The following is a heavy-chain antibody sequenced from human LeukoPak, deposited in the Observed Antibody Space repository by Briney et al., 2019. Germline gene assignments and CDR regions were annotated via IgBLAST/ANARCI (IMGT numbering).Heavy chain of an antibody. V-gene: IGHV4-59*01. Sequence: SETLSLTCSVSGGSISAYYWTWIRQSPRKGLEWIGYIYYSGVTNYNPSLKSRLTLSVDTSNNQFSLRLGSVTAADTAVYYCARSLGATRYNLKYYFFYGLDVWGQGTTVTVSS. CDR2: IYYSGVT. D-gene: IGHD1-26*01. J-gene: IGHJ6*02. CDR3: ARSLGATRYNLKYYFFYGLDV. CDR1: GGSISAYY.